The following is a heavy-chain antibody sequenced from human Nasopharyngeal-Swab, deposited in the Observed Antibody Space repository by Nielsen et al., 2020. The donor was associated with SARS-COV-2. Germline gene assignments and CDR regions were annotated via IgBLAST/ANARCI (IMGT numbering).Heavy chain of an antibody. CDR2: IGWDSGNI. J-gene: IGHJ3*02. V-gene: IGHV3-9*01. D-gene: IGHD1-7*01. Sequence: PGKGLEWVSGIGWDSGNIDYADSVKGRFTTSRDNAKNSLYLQMNSLRPEDTALYYCAKGELELPRDDAFHTWGQGTMVTVSS. CDR3: AKGELELPRDDAFHT.